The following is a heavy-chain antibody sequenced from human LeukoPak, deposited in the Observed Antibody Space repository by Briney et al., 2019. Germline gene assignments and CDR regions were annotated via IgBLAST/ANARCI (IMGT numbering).Heavy chain of an antibody. V-gene: IGHV3-23*01. CDR3: ARELFGSGSCPDY. CDR1: GISFSNCA. D-gene: IGHD3-10*01. CDR2: ITDNGGSN. Sequence: QSAGSLTLSCAVSGISFSNCAMTWVRQAPGRGREGVLSITDNGGSNSYTNSVKGRLTISRDNSNNMVYLHMNSLSADDTAVYYCARELFGSGSCPDYWGQGTMVTVSS. J-gene: IGHJ4*02.